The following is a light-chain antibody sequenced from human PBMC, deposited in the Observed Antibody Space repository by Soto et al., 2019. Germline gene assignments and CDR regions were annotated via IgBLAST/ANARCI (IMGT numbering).Light chain of an antibody. Sequence: QSVLTQPPSVSGAPGQRVTISCTGNRSNIGANYDVHWYQQLPGTAPKLLIYGSSNRPSGVPDRFAGSKSGTSASLAITGLRADDEADYFCQSYATSLSGGVFGTGTKVTVL. CDR2: GSS. CDR3: QSYATSLSGGV. V-gene: IGLV1-40*01. CDR1: RSNIGANYD. J-gene: IGLJ1*01.